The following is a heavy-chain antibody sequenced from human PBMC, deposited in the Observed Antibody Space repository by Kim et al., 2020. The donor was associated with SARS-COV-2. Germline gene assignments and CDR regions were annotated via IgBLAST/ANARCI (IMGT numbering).Heavy chain of an antibody. Sequence: AETLSLTCTVSGGSISSYSWSWIRQPPGKGLEWIGYIYYSGSTNYNPSLKSRVTISVDTSKNQFSLKLSSVTAADTAVYYCARLRTLTIFGVVTTGSYMDVWGKGTTVTVSS. J-gene: IGHJ6*03. V-gene: IGHV4-59*01. CDR2: IYYSGST. D-gene: IGHD3-3*01. CDR3: ARLRTLTIFGVVTTGSYMDV. CDR1: GGSISSYS.